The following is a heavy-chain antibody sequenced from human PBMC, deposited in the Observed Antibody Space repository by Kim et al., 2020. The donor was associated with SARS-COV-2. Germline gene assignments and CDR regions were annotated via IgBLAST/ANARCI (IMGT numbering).Heavy chain of an antibody. Sequence: GGSLRLSCAASGFTFSSYGMHWVRQAPGKGLEWVAVISYDGSNKYYADSVKGRFTISRDNSKNTLYLQMNSLRAEDTAVYYCARDLDSSGWFMFDYWGQGTLLPVSS. D-gene: IGHD6-19*01. CDR1: GFTFSSYG. CDR3: ARDLDSSGWFMFDY. J-gene: IGHJ4*02. V-gene: IGHV3-33*05. CDR2: ISYDGSNK.